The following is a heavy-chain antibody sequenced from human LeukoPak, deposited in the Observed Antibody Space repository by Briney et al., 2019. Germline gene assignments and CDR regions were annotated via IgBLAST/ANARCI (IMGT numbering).Heavy chain of an antibody. CDR3: ARGPGLEPTDY. V-gene: IGHV4-34*01. Sequence: SETLSLTCAVYGGSFSGYYWSWIRQPPGKGLEWIGEINHSGSTNYNPSLKSRVTISVDTSKNQFSLKLSSVTAADTAVYYCARGPGLEPTDYWGQGTPVTVSS. J-gene: IGHJ4*02. CDR2: INHSGST. CDR1: GGSFSGYY. D-gene: IGHD1-1*01.